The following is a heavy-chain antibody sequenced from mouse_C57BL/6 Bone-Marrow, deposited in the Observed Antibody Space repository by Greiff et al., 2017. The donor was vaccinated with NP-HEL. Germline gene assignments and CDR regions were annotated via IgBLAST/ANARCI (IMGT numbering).Heavy chain of an antibody. CDR1: GFTFSDYG. V-gene: IGHV5-15*01. J-gene: IGHJ3*01. D-gene: IGHD1-3*01. CDR2: ISNLAYSI. Sequence: EVQGVESGGGLVQPGGSLKLSCAASGFTFSDYGMAWVRQAPRKGPEWVAFISNLAYSIYYADTVTGRFTISRENAKNTLYLEMSSLRSEDTAMYYCARHDYIRFAYWGQGTLVTVSA. CDR3: ARHDYIRFAY.